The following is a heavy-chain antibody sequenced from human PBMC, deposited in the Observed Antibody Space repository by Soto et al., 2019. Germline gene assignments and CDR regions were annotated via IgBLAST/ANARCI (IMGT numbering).Heavy chain of an antibody. CDR3: DRERPDGARLDP. D-gene: IGHD6-6*01. V-gene: IGHV4-30-4*01. CDR2: IYYSGST. Sequence: PSETLSLTCTVSGGSISSGDYYWSWIRQPPGKGLEWIGYIYYSGSTYYSPSLKSRVTISVDTSKNQFSLKLSSVTAADTAVYYCDRERPDGARLDPWGKGTLVT. CDR1: GGSISSGDYY. J-gene: IGHJ5*02.